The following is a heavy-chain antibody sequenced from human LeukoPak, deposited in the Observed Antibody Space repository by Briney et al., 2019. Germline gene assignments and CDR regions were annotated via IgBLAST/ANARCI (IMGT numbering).Heavy chain of an antibody. V-gene: IGHV3-74*01. CDR2: INSEGSIT. CDR1: GFTFSRYW. D-gene: IGHD3-10*01. Sequence: PGGSLRLSCAASGFTFSRYWMHWVRQAPGKGLVWVSRINSEGSITSYADSVKGRFSISRDNSDNTLSLQMNSLRAEDTAVYYCARADYYGSGYYGMDVWGQGTTVTVSS. CDR3: ARADYYGSGYYGMDV. J-gene: IGHJ6*02.